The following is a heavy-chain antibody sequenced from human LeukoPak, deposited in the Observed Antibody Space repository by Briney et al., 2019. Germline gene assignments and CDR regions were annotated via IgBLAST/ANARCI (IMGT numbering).Heavy chain of an antibody. D-gene: IGHD5-12*01. J-gene: IGHJ4*02. CDR1: GFTFSSYG. V-gene: IGHV3-33*01. Sequence: PGGSLRLSCAASGFTFSSYGMHWVRQAPGKGLEWVAVIWHDGSNKYYADSVKGRFTISRDNSKNTLYLQMNSLRAEDTAVYYCASGGYVGYFDYWGQGTLVTVSS. CDR2: IWHDGSNK. CDR3: ASGGYVGYFDY.